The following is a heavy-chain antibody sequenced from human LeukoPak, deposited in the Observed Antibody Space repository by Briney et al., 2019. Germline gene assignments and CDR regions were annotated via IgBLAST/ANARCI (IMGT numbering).Heavy chain of an antibody. CDR3: ARERGKSYDILTGWFDP. D-gene: IGHD3-9*01. CDR1: GFTFSSYW. V-gene: IGHV3-74*01. Sequence: GGSLRLSCAASGFTFSSYWMHWVRQAPGKGLVWVSRINSDGSSTSYADSVKGRFTISRDNAKNSLYLQMNSLRAEDTAVYYCARERGKSYDILTGWFDPWGQGTLVTVSS. CDR2: INSDGSST. J-gene: IGHJ5*02.